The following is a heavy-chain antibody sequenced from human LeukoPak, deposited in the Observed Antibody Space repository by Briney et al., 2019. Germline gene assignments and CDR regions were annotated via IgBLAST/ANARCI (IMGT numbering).Heavy chain of an antibody. J-gene: IGHJ4*02. CDR2: ISAYNGNT. CDR1: GYTFTSYG. CDR3: ARGFYDFWSGYQTTPLGY. V-gene: IGHV1-18*01. Sequence: ASVKVSCKASGYTFTSYGISWVRQAPGQGLEWMGWISAYNGNTNYAQKLQGRVTMTTDTSTSTAYMELRSLRSDDTAVYYCARGFYDFWSGYQTTPLGYWGQGTLVTVSS. D-gene: IGHD3-3*01.